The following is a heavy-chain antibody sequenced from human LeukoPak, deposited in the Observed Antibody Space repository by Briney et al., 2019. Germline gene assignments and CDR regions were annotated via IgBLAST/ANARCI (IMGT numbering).Heavy chain of an antibody. CDR3: ARSTTVTVTPRYDAFGI. CDR2: INPGGGSN. Sequence: ASVTVSCKASGYTLTSYYMPWIRQPPGQGLEWMGIINPGGGSNNYAQKLQGRVTMTRDTSTSTVYMELSSLRSEDTAVYYCARSTTVTVTPRYDAFGIWGQGTMVTVSS. D-gene: IGHD4-17*01. J-gene: IGHJ3*02. CDR1: GYTLTSYY. V-gene: IGHV1-46*01.